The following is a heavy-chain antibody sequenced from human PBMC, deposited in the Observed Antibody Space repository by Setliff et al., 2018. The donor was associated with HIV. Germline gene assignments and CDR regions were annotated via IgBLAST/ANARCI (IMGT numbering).Heavy chain of an antibody. V-gene: IGHV3-30*02. D-gene: IGHD6-13*01. CDR3: AKQTVSSSWSNWFDP. Sequence: GGSLRLSCAASGFRFDDYGMSWVRQAPGKGLEWVAFIRYDGSNTYYVDSVKGRFTISRENSKNTLYLQMNSLRPEDTAVYYCAKQTVSSSWSNWFDPWGQGTLVTVSS. CDR2: IRYDGSNT. CDR1: GFRFDDYG. J-gene: IGHJ5*02.